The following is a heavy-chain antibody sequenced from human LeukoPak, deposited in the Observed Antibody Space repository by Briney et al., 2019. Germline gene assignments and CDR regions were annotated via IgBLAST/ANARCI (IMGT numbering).Heavy chain of an antibody. V-gene: IGHV1-2*02. J-gene: IGHJ4*02. Sequence: ASVKVSCKASGYTFTGYYMHWARQAPGQGLEWMGWINPNSGGTNYAQKFQGRVTMTRDTSISTAYMELSRLRSDDTAVYYCAREYSSGWYYFDYWGQGTLVTVSS. D-gene: IGHD6-19*01. CDR1: GYTFTGYY. CDR3: AREYSSGWYYFDY. CDR2: INPNSGGT.